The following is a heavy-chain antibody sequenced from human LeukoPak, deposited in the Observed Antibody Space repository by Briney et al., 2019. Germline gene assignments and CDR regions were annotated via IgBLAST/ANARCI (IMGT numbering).Heavy chain of an antibody. CDR3: ARHQQLVRDDAFDI. D-gene: IGHD6-13*01. CDR2: INWNGGST. Sequence: GGSLRLSCAASGFTFDDYGMSWVRQAPGKGLEWVSGINWNGGSTGYADSVKGRFTISRDNAKNSLYLQMNSLRAEDTAVYYCARHQQLVRDDAFDIWGQGTMVTVSS. J-gene: IGHJ3*02. V-gene: IGHV3-20*04. CDR1: GFTFDDYG.